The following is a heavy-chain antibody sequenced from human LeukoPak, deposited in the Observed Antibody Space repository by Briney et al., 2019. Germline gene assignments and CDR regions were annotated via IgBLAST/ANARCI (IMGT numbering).Heavy chain of an antibody. Sequence: GGSLRLSCAGSGDGFTRHTMNWVRRAQGKGLEWISYIWSTGEYIYYADSVKGRFTISRDNARTSVYLQMNSLRVEDTAIYYCAREYDSRARFDSWGQGTLVTVSS. CDR2: IWSTGEYI. CDR3: AREYDSRARFDS. J-gene: IGHJ4*02. V-gene: IGHV3-21*05. D-gene: IGHD6-13*01. CDR1: GDGFTRHT.